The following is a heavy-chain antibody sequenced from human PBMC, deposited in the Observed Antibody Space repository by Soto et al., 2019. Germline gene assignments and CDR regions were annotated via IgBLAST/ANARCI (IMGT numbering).Heavy chain of an antibody. CDR3: ARLKSSYAGSYYGGGFFDH. V-gene: IGHV4-39*07. CDR2: MFFTGST. D-gene: IGHD1-26*01. CDR1: AASFTNTSYY. J-gene: IGHJ4*02. Sequence: PSETLSLTCSVSAASFTNTSYYWGWIRQPPGKGPEWIGSMFFTGSTYYNPSLKSRVTMSADTSKSQFSLKLPSVNAADTAVYFCARLKSSYAGSYYGGGFFDHWGRGTTVTVSS.